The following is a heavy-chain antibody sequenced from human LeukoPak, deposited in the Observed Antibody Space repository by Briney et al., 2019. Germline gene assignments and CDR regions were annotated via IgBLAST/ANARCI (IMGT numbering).Heavy chain of an antibody. CDR1: GFTVSSNY. J-gene: IGHJ4*02. CDR3: ARTKPVSHFDY. CDR2: IYSGGST. Sequence: GGSLRLSCAASGFTVSSNYMSWVRQAPGKGLEWVSVIYSGGSTYYADSVKGRFTISRDNSKNTLYLQMNSLRAEDTAVYYCARTKPVSHFDYWGQGTLVTVSS. V-gene: IGHV3-53*01.